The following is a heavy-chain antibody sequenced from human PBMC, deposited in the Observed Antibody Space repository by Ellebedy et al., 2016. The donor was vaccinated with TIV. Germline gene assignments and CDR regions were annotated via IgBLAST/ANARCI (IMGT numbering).Heavy chain of an antibody. CDR1: GFTISNYG. D-gene: IGHD4-17*01. CDR3: AKDEGDYAFDY. CDR2: TRYDRSDK. V-gene: IGHV3-30*02. Sequence: PGGSLRLSCTASGFTISNYGMHWVRQAPGKGLEWVAFTRYDRSDKHYADSLKGRFTISRDNSKNTLYLQMNSLRDEDTAVYYCAKDEGDYAFDYWGQGTLVTVSS. J-gene: IGHJ4*02.